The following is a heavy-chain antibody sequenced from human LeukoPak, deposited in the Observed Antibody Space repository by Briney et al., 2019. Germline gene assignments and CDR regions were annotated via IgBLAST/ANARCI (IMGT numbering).Heavy chain of an antibody. CDR1: GGSISSGGYY. Sequence: SETLSLTCTVSGGSISSGGYYWSWIRQHPGKGLEWIGYIYYSGSTYYNPSLKSRVTISVDTSKNQFSLKLSSVTAADTAVYYCAREGRPEIAFDYWGQGTLVTVSS. CDR3: AREGRPEIAFDY. CDR2: IYYSGST. V-gene: IGHV4-31*03. D-gene: IGHD2-21*01. J-gene: IGHJ4*02.